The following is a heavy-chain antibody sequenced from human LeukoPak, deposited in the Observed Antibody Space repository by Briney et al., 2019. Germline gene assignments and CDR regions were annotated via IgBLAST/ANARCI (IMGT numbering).Heavy chain of an antibody. D-gene: IGHD6-19*01. J-gene: IGHJ4*02. CDR1: GYSFTNYW. CDR2: IDPSDSYT. Sequence: GESLKISCKVSGYSFTNYWIGWVRQMPGKGLEWMGRIDPSDSYTNYSPSFQGHVTISADKSISTAYLQWRSLKASDTAIYYCARTYSSGWAFFDYWGQGNMVTVSS. V-gene: IGHV5-10-1*01. CDR3: ARTYSSGWAFFDY.